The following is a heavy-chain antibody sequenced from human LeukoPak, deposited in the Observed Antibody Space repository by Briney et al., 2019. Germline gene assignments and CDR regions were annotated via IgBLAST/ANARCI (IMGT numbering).Heavy chain of an antibody. Sequence: GGSLRLSCGTSGFTFRSYAMSWVRQAPGKGLDWVSGISGTGGSTYYADSVKGRFTISRDNSKNTLYLQMNSLRAEDTAVYYCATPGSPWGQGTLVTVSS. CDR1: GFTFRSYA. V-gene: IGHV3-23*01. CDR3: ATPGSP. J-gene: IGHJ4*02. CDR2: ISGTGGST.